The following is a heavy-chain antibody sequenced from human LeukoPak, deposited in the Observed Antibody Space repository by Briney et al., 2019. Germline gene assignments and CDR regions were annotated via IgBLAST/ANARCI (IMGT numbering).Heavy chain of an antibody. CDR2: MYYSGST. CDR3: ARLTRLSTSPDRYYLDY. Sequence: PSETLSLTCTVSGGSISSGDYYWRWIRQPPGKGLEWIAYMYYSGSTYYNPSLKSRVTMSADTSKNQFSLKLSSVTAADSAVYYCARLTRLSTSPDRYYLDYWGQGTLVTVSS. CDR1: GGSISSGDYY. V-gene: IGHV4-30-4*01. J-gene: IGHJ4*02. D-gene: IGHD6-6*01.